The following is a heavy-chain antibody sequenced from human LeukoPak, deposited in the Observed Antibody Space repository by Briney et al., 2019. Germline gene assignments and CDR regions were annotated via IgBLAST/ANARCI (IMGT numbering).Heavy chain of an antibody. CDR1: GYTFTGYY. J-gene: IGHJ4*02. D-gene: IGHD3-3*01. Sequence: ASVKVSCKASGYTFTGYYMHWVRQAPGQGLEWMGRINPNSGGTSYAQKFQGRVTMTRDTSISTAYMELSRLRSDDTAVYYCARGPITIFGVVILHDYWGQGTLVTVSS. CDR3: ARGPITIFGVVILHDY. CDR2: INPNSGGT. V-gene: IGHV1-2*06.